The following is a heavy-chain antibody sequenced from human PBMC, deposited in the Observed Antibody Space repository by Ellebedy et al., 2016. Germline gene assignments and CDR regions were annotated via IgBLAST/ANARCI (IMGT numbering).Heavy chain of an antibody. CDR2: ISYDGSNK. J-gene: IGHJ4*02. V-gene: IGHV3-30-3*01. D-gene: IGHD6-19*01. CDR3: AKVGNSGWYGGDYFDY. CDR1: GFTFSSYA. Sequence: GESLKISCAASGFTFSSYAMHWVRQAPGKGLEWVAVISYDGSNKYYADSVKGRFTISRDNSKNTLHLQMNSLRAEDTAVYYCAKVGNSGWYGGDYFDYWGQGTLVTVSS.